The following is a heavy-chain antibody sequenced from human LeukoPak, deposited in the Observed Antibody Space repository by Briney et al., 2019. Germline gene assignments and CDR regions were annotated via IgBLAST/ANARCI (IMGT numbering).Heavy chain of an antibody. CDR3: AKAGARGYYDSSGYYSKDSIDY. Sequence: GSLRLSCAASGFTVSSNYMSWVRQAPGKGLEWVAVISYDGSNKYYADSVKGRFTISRDNSKNTLYLQMNSLRAEDTAVYYCAKAGARGYYDSSGYYSKDSIDYWGQGTLVTVSS. V-gene: IGHV3-30*18. D-gene: IGHD3-22*01. J-gene: IGHJ4*02. CDR1: GFTVSSNY. CDR2: ISYDGSNK.